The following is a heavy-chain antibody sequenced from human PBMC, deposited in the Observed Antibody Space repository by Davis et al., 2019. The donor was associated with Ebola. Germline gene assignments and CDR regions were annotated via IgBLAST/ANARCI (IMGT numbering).Heavy chain of an antibody. CDR1: GYSISSGYY. V-gene: IGHV4-61*01. CDR3: ASGSSGWSNFDY. Sequence: SETLSLTCTVSGYSISSGYYWSWIRQPPGKGLEWIGYIYYSGSTNYNPSLKSRVTISVDTSKNQFSLKLSSVTAADTAVYYCASGSSGWSNFDYWGQGTLVTVSS. CDR2: IYYSGST. J-gene: IGHJ4*02. D-gene: IGHD6-19*01.